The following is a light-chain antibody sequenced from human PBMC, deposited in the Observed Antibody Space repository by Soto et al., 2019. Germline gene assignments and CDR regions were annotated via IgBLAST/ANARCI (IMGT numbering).Light chain of an antibody. Sequence: EIVMTQSPATLSVSPGERATLSCRASQSVSSSLAWYQQKPGQATRLLIYGASTSATGIPARFSGSGSGTEFTLTISSLQSEDFAVYYCQQYNNWPWTFGQGTKVEIK. V-gene: IGKV3-15*01. CDR1: QSVSSS. CDR3: QQYNNWPWT. CDR2: GAS. J-gene: IGKJ1*01.